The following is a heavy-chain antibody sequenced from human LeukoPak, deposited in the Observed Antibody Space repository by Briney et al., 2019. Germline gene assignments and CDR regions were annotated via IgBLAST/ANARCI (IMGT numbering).Heavy chain of an antibody. Sequence: ASVKVSCKASGYTFTGYYMHWVRQAPGQGLEWMGWINPNSGGTNYAQKFQGRVTMTRDTFISTAYMELSRLRSDDPAVYYCAREITIFGVVSILFDPWGQGTLVTVSS. CDR3: AREITIFGVVSILFDP. V-gene: IGHV1-2*02. CDR2: INPNSGGT. CDR1: GYTFTGYY. J-gene: IGHJ5*02. D-gene: IGHD3-3*01.